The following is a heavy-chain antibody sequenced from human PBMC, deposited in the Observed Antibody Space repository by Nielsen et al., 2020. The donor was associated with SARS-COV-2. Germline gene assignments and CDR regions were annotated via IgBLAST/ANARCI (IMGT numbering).Heavy chain of an antibody. V-gene: IGHV3-23*01. Sequence: GGSLRLSCAASGFTFSSYAMSWVRQAPGKGLEWVSAISGSGGSTYYADSVKGRFTISRDNSKNTLYLQMNSLRAEDTAVYYCAKSHRITIFGVALYYYYGMDVWGQGTTVTVSS. D-gene: IGHD3-3*01. CDR3: AKSHRITIFGVALYYYYGMDV. CDR1: GFTFSSYA. J-gene: IGHJ6*02. CDR2: ISGSGGST.